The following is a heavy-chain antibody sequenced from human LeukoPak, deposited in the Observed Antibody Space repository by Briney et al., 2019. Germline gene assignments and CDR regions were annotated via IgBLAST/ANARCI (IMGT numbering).Heavy chain of an antibody. V-gene: IGHV3-48*02. Sequence: PGGSLRLSCAASGFTFNTYTMSWVRQAPGKGLEWLSYISISGTAIIYADSVRGRFTVSRDNAKNSQYLQVNSLRDEDTAVYYCARDGGYSAFDIWGQGTKVTVSS. CDR1: GFTFNTYT. D-gene: IGHD5-12*01. CDR2: ISISGTAI. J-gene: IGHJ3*02. CDR3: ARDGGYSAFDI.